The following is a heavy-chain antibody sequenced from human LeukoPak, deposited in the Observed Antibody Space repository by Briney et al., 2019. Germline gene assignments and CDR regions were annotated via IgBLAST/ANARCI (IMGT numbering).Heavy chain of an antibody. Sequence: SETLSLTCAVYGGSLNGYHWSWIRQPPGKGLEWIGEISHSGTTYYNPTLKSRVTVSVDTTKNQFSLKLSSVTAADTAVYYCARGRLTEYSSLLFDYWGQGALVTVSS. CDR1: GGSLNGYH. CDR2: ISHSGTT. CDR3: ARGRLTEYSSLLFDY. J-gene: IGHJ4*02. V-gene: IGHV4-34*01. D-gene: IGHD6-13*01.